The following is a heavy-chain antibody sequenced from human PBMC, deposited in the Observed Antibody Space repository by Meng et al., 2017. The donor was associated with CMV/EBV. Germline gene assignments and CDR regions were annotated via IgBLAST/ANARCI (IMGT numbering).Heavy chain of an antibody. V-gene: IGHV3-20*04. Sequence: GESLKISCAASGFTFDDYGMSWVRPAPGKGLEWVSGINWDGGSTGYADSVKGRFTISRDNAKNSLYLQMNSLRAEDTALYYCAKGHSSSGFYYYYGMDVWGQGTTVTVSS. CDR2: INWDGGST. J-gene: IGHJ6*02. CDR3: AKGHSSSGFYYYYGMDV. CDR1: GFTFDDYG. D-gene: IGHD6-6*01.